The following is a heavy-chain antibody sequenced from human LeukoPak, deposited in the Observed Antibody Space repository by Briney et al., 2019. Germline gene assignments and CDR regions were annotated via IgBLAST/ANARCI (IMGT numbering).Heavy chain of an antibody. Sequence: GGSLRLSCAASGVTIGNFGMSWVRQAPGKGLEWVSTILGGGGSTYYTDSVKGRFTISRDNSKNTLYLQMNSLRAEDTALYYCAKDIAGANDNWGQGTLVTVSS. V-gene: IGHV3-23*01. D-gene: IGHD1-26*01. J-gene: IGHJ1*01. CDR1: GVTIGNFG. CDR3: AKDIAGANDN. CDR2: ILGGGGST.